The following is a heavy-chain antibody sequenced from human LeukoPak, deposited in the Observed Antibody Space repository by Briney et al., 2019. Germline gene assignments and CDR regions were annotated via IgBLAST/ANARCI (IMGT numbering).Heavy chain of an antibody. J-gene: IGHJ5*02. CDR3: APHRSSTLLGDWFDP. V-gene: IGHV4-39*01. D-gene: IGHD3-10*01. CDR2: IYRSGTT. Sequence: RPSETLSLTCTVSGHFISNSTYYWGWIRQPPGKELEWIANIYRSGTTYYNPSLKSRATISVDTSKNQFSLRLSSMTAADTAVYYCAPHRSSTLLGDWFDPWGQGTLVTVSS. CDR1: GHFISNSTYY.